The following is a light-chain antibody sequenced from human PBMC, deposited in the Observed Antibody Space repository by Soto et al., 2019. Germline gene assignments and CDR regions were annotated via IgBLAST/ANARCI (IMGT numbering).Light chain of an antibody. CDR2: EVS. CDR3: SSYTSSSTLPNV. CDR1: SSDVGGYNY. Sequence: QSVLTQPASVSGSPGQSITISCTGTSSDVGGYNYVSWYQQHPGKAPKLMIYEVSNRPSGVSNRFSGSKSGNTASLTISGLQAEDEADYYCSSYTSSSTLPNVFGTGTKATVL. V-gene: IGLV2-14*01. J-gene: IGLJ1*01.